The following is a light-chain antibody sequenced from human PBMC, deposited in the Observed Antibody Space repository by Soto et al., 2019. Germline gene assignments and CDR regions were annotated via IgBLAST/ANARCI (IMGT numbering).Light chain of an antibody. CDR1: PAIASF. CDR3: QQSYSTPIT. V-gene: IGKV1-39*01. CDR2: GAS. Sequence: IQLTQSPSSLSASVGDRVTITCRASPAIASFLAWYQQKPGTAPKLLIYGASTLQSGVPSRFSGSRSGTDFTLTISSLQPEDFATYYCQQSYSTPITFGQGTRLEIK. J-gene: IGKJ5*01.